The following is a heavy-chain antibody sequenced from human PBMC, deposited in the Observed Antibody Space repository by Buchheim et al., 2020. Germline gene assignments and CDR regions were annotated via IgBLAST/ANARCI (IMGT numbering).Heavy chain of an antibody. J-gene: IGHJ6*02. V-gene: IGHV4-30-4*01. Sequence: QVQLQESGPGLVKPSQTLSLTCTVSGGSISSGDYYWSWIRQPPGKGLEWIGYIYYSGGTYYNPSLKSRVTISVKTSKNKFSMKLSSVTAADTAVYYCARDSAGYSYGPSTYYYYYGMDVWGQGTT. CDR3: ARDSAGYSYGPSTYYYYYGMDV. CDR2: IYYSGGT. CDR1: GGSISSGDYY. D-gene: IGHD5-18*01.